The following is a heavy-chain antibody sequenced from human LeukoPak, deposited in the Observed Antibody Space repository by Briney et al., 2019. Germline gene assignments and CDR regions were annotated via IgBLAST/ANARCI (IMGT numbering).Heavy chain of an antibody. Sequence: GSLRLSCVASGFTFSSYEMNWVRQAPGKGLEWVTNIKEDGSEKYYVDSVKGRFTISRDNAKNSLYLQMNSLRAEDTAVYYCARPMEGYSGSGSWYFDYWGQGILVTVSS. V-gene: IGHV3-7*01. J-gene: IGHJ4*02. CDR2: IKEDGSEK. CDR1: GFTFSSYE. D-gene: IGHD3-10*01. CDR3: ARPMEGYSGSGSWYFDY.